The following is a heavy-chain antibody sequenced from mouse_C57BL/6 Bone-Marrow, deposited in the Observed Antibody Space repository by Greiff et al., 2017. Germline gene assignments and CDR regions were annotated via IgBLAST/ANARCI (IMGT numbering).Heavy chain of an antibody. D-gene: IGHD1-1*01. CDR2: IDPSDSYT. V-gene: IGHV1-69*01. J-gene: IGHJ4*01. CDR3: ASDYGSQTPYAMAY. CDR1: GYTFTSYW. Sequence: QVQLQQPGAELVMPGASVKLSCKASGYTFTSYWMHWVKQRPGQGLEWIGEIDPSDSYTNYNQKFKGKSTLTVDKSSSTAYMQLSSLTSEDSAFDYCASDYGSQTPYAMAYWGQGTSVTVSS.